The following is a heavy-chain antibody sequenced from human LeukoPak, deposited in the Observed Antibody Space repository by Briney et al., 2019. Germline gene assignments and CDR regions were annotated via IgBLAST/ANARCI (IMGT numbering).Heavy chain of an antibody. CDR2: IHPNNGAT. V-gene: IGHV1-2*02. Sequence: ASVKVSCKTSGYTFTNYYMHWVRQVPGQGLEWLGWIHPNNGATTYAQKFHGRVTMTRDTSINTAYMELSSLRSDDTAVYYCASGSSTDYWGQGTLVPVSS. D-gene: IGHD6-6*01. CDR1: GYTFTNYY. CDR3: ASGSSTDY. J-gene: IGHJ4*02.